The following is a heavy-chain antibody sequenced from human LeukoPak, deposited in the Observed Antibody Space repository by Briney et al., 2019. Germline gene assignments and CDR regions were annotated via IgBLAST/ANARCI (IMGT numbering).Heavy chain of an antibody. V-gene: IGHV3-23*01. CDR3: AKDSSSWYRDY. D-gene: IGHD6-13*01. Sequence: PGGSLRLSCAASGFTVSSNYMSWVRQAPGKGLEWVSAISGSGGSTYYADSVKGRFTISRDNSKNTLYLQMNSLRAEDTAVYYCAKDSSSWYRDYWGQGTLVTVSS. J-gene: IGHJ4*02. CDR1: GFTVSSNY. CDR2: ISGSGGST.